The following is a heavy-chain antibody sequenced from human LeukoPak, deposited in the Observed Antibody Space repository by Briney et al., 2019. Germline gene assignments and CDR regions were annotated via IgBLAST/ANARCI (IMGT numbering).Heavy chain of an antibody. D-gene: IGHD4-17*01. Sequence: SETLSLTCTVSVCSISSSSYYSGWIRQPPGKGLEQLGRIYYNVSDYYNPSLKSRVTISVDTSKNQFSLKLRSVTAADTAVYSCVTNLDGDYANYFDYWGQGTLVTVSS. CDR3: VTNLDGDYANYFDY. CDR1: VCSISSSSYY. J-gene: IGHJ4*02. V-gene: IGHV4-39*01. CDR2: IYYNVSD.